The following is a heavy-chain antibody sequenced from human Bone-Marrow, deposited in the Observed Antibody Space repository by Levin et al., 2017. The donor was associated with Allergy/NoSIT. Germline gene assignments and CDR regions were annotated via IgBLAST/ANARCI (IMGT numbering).Heavy chain of an antibody. Sequence: GESLKISCKASGYTFTSYAMNWVRQAPGQGLEWMGWINTNTGNPTYAQGFTGRFVFSLDTSVSTAYLQISSLKAEDTAVYYCARVLSNYDFWSGYYFYYYYYMDVWGKGTTVTVSS. J-gene: IGHJ6*03. CDR1: GYTFTSYA. CDR2: INTNTGNP. V-gene: IGHV7-4-1*02. CDR3: ARVLSNYDFWSGYYFYYYYYMDV. D-gene: IGHD3-3*01.